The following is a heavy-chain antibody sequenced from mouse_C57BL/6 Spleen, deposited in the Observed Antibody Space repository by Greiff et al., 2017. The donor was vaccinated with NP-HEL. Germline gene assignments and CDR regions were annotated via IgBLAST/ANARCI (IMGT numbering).Heavy chain of an antibody. CDR1: GYTFTSYG. V-gene: IGHV1-81*01. D-gene: IGHD2-4*01. CDR2: IYPRSGNT. Sequence: VKLVESGAELARPGASVKLSCKASGYTFTSYGISWVKQRTGQGLEWIGEIYPRSGNTYYNEKFKGKATLTADKSSSTAYMELRSLTSEDSAVYFCARRYDYVAMDYWGQGTSVTVSS. CDR3: ARRYDYVAMDY. J-gene: IGHJ4*01.